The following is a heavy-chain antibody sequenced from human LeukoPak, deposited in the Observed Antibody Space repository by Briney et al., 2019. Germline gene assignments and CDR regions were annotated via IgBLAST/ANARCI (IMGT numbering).Heavy chain of an antibody. J-gene: IGHJ4*02. CDR2: IYPGDSDT. V-gene: IGHV5-51*01. CDR3: ARQEYYYDSSGYYPVGFDY. D-gene: IGHD3-22*01. CDR1: GYSFTSYW. Sequence: GESLSISCTGSGYSFTSYWIGWVRQMPGKGLEWMGIIYPGDSDTIYSPSFQGQVTISADKSISTAYLQWSSLKASDTAMYYCARQEYYYDSSGYYPVGFDYWGQGTLVTVSS.